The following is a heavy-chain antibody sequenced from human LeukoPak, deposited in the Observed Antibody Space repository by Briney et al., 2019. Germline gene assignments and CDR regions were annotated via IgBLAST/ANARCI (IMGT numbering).Heavy chain of an antibody. J-gene: IGHJ4*02. CDR2: ASNSGDYI. V-gene: IGHV3-21*06. Sequence: PGGSLRLSCAASGFSFSRYRMNWVRQAPGKGLEWVSSASNSGDYIHNADSVKGRFTISRDNSKNSLYLQMNSLRAEDTAVYYCARALIGYYFDYWGQGTLVTVSS. CDR1: GFSFSRYR. CDR3: ARALIGYYFDY. D-gene: IGHD2-8*01.